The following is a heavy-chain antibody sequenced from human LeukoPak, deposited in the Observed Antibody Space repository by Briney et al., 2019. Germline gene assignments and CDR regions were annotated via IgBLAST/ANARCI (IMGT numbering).Heavy chain of an antibody. J-gene: IGHJ4*02. V-gene: IGHV3-23*01. D-gene: IGHD3-22*01. CDR2: ISGSSVTT. CDR1: GFTFSSYA. CDR3: AISSGYYFPFDY. Sequence: GGSLTLSCEGSGFTFSSYAMSWVRQAPGKGREWVSAISGSSVTTYYADSVKGRFTISRDNSKNTLYLQMNSLRAGDTALYYCAISSGYYFPFDYWGQGTLVTVSS.